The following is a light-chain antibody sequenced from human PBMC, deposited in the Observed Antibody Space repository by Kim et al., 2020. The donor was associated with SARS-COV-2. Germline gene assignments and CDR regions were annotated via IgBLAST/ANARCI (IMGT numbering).Light chain of an antibody. CDR3: SSYAGSNNYV. CDR1: SSDVGSYNY. Sequence: GQRFTSSCTGTSSDVGSYNYVSWYQQHPGKAPKLMIYDVNKRPSGVPDRFSGSKSGNTASLTVSGLQAEDEAEYYCSSYAGSNNYVFGTGTKVTVL. J-gene: IGLJ1*01. CDR2: DVN. V-gene: IGLV2-8*01.